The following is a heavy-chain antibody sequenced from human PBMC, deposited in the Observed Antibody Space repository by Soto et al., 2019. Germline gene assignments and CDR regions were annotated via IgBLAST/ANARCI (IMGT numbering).Heavy chain of an antibody. V-gene: IGHV4-61*01. J-gene: IGHJ4*02. CDR1: GGSVSSGSYY. CDR2: IYYSGST. Sequence: SETLSLTCTVSGGSVSSGSYYWSWIRQPPGKGLEWIGYIYYSGSTNYNPSLKSRVTISVDTSKNQFSLKLSSVTAADTAVYYCARAYDFWSGQKYYFDYWGQGTLVTVSS. D-gene: IGHD3-3*01. CDR3: ARAYDFWSGQKYYFDY.